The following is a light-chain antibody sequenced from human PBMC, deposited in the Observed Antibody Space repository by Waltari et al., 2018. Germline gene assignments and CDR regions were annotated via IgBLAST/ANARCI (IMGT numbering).Light chain of an antibody. CDR2: AAS. J-gene: IGKJ4*01. CDR3: QELNTYPHSLT. V-gene: IGKV1-9*01. CDR1: QGISSY. Sequence: DIQLTQSPSFLSASIGDRVTITCRASQGISSYLAWYQQKPGKAPKLLIYAASTLQSGVPSRFSGSGSGTEFTLTISSLQPEDFATYYCQELNTYPHSLTFGGGTKVEI.